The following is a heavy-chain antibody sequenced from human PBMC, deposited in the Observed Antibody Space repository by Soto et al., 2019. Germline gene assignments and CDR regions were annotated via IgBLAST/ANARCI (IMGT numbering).Heavy chain of an antibody. J-gene: IGHJ4*02. CDR1: GFTFSSYA. D-gene: IGHD2-2*01. CDR3: AKVAPPIVVVPAAMFDY. Sequence: GGSLRLSCAASGFTFSSYAMSWVRQAPGKGLEWVSAISGSGGSTYYADSVKGRFTISRDNSKNTLYLQMNSLRAEDTAVYYCAKVAPPIVVVPAAMFDYWGQGTLVTVSS. V-gene: IGHV3-23*01. CDR2: ISGSGGST.